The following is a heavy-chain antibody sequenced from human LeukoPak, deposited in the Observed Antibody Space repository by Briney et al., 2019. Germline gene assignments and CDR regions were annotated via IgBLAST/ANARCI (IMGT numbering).Heavy chain of an antibody. CDR3: ARVMYSSSWLDWFDP. Sequence: SETLSLTCAVYGGSFSAYYWSWIRQPPGKGLEWIGEINHSGSTNYNPSLKSRVTISVDTSKNQFSLKLSSVTAADTAVYYCARVMYSSSWLDWFDPWGQGTLVTVSS. J-gene: IGHJ5*02. CDR2: INHSGST. V-gene: IGHV4-34*01. CDR1: GGSFSAYY. D-gene: IGHD6-13*01.